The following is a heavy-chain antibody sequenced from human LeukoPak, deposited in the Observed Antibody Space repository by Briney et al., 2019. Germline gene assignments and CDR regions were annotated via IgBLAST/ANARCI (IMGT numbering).Heavy chain of an antibody. CDR2: ISYDGSNK. CDR1: GFTFSSYG. CDR3: ARVWCSSTSCYFDY. Sequence: GGSPRLSCAASGFTFSSYGMHWVRQAPGRGLEWVAVISYDGSNKYYADSVKGRFTISRDNSKNSLYLQMNSLRVEDTAVHYCARVWCSSTSCYFDYWGQGTLVTVSS. J-gene: IGHJ4*02. D-gene: IGHD2-2*01. V-gene: IGHV3-30*03.